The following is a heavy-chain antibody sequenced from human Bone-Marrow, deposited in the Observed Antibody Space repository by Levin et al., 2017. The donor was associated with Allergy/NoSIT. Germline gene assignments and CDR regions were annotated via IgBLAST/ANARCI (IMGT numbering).Heavy chain of an antibody. CDR3: AKKNLGDSSGDDPYYFDY. Sequence: GGSLRLSCAASGFTFSSYAMSWVRQAPGKGLEWVSAISGSGGSTYYADSVKGRFTISRDNSKNTLYLQMNSLRAEDTAVYYCAKKNLGDSSGDDPYYFDYWGQGTLVTVSS. CDR1: GFTFSSYA. J-gene: IGHJ4*02. CDR2: ISGSGGST. D-gene: IGHD3-22*01. V-gene: IGHV3-23*01.